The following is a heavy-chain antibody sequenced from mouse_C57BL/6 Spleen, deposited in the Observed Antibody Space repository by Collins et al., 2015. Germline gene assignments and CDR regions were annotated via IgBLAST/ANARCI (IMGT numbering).Heavy chain of an antibody. V-gene: IGHV14-3*01. D-gene: IGHD2-2*01. Sequence: EVQLQQSVAELVRPGASVKLSCTASGFNIKNTHMHWVKQRPEQGLEWIGRIDPANGNTKYAPKFQGKATITADTSSNTAYLQLSSLTSEDTAIYYCAFGSYGYDSWFAYWGQGTLVTVSA. J-gene: IGHJ3*01. CDR1: GFNIKNTH. CDR3: AFGSYGYDSWFAY. CDR2: IDPANGNT.